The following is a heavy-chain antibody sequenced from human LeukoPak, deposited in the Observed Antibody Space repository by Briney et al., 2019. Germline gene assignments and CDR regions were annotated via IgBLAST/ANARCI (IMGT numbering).Heavy chain of an antibody. CDR2: IIGSGGST. V-gene: IGHV3-23*01. J-gene: IGHJ3*02. Sequence: GGSLSLSCAASGFTFSSYALSWFRQPPGKGLEWFSAIIGSGGSTYYADSVKGRFTISRGNSKNTLYLQMNSLRAEDTAVYYCAKEATPHAFDIWGQGTMVTVSS. D-gene: IGHD2-15*01. CDR3: AKEATPHAFDI. CDR1: GFTFSSYA.